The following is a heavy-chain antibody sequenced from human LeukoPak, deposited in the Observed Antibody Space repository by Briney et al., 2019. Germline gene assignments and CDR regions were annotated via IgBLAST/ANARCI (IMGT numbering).Heavy chain of an antibody. Sequence: SETLSLTCTVSGGSISGYYWTWIRQPPGKGLEYIGYIYYSGSTNHNPSLKSRVTISVDTSKNQFSLKLSSVTAADTAVYYCAGHVTISGPYDASDIWGQGTMVTVSP. D-gene: IGHD5-24*01. J-gene: IGHJ3*02. CDR2: IYYSGST. V-gene: IGHV4-59*08. CDR3: AGHVTISGPYDASDI. CDR1: GGSISGYY.